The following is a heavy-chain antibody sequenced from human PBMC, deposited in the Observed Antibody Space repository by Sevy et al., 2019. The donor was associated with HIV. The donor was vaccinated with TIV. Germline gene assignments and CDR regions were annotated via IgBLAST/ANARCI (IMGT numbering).Heavy chain of an antibody. V-gene: IGHV4-59*13. Sequence: SETLSLTCTVSGGSISSYYWSWIRQPPGKGLEWIGYIYYSGSTNYNPSLKSRVTISVDTSKNQFSLKLSSMTAADTSVYYCARVRMAVAGFDYWGQGTLVTVSS. D-gene: IGHD6-19*01. J-gene: IGHJ4*02. CDR3: ARVRMAVAGFDY. CDR2: IYYSGST. CDR1: GGSISSYY.